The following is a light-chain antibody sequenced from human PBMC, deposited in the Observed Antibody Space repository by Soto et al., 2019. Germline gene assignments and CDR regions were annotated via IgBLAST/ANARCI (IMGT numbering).Light chain of an antibody. Sequence: QSALTQPASVSGSPGQSITISCTGTSSDVGGYNYVSWYQQHPGRAPKLIISDVSNRPSGISNRFSGSKSGNTASLAISGLQAEDEAAYYCSSYTIGNTWVFGGGTTLTVL. CDR1: SSDVGGYNY. CDR2: DVS. V-gene: IGLV2-14*03. J-gene: IGLJ3*02. CDR3: SSYTIGNTWV.